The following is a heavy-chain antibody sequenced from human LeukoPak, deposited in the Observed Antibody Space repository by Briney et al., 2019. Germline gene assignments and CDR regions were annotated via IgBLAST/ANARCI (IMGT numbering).Heavy chain of an antibody. V-gene: IGHV3-21*01. CDR2: ISSSSSYI. Sequence: GGSLRLSCAASGFTFSSYSMNWVRQAPGKGLEWVSSISSSSSYIYYADSVKGRFTISRDNAKNSLYLQMNSLRAEDTAVYYCARDLREVRGATHCGMDVWGQGTTVTVSS. CDR1: GFTFSSYS. D-gene: IGHD3-10*01. J-gene: IGHJ6*02. CDR3: ARDLREVRGATHCGMDV.